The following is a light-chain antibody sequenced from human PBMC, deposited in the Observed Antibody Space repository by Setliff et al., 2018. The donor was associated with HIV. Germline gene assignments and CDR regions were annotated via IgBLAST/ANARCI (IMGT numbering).Light chain of an antibody. CDR2: GVS. CDR1: SIDVGAYNY. V-gene: IGLV2-14*01. Sequence: QSALAQPASVSGSPGQSITISCTGTSIDVGAYNYVSWYQQHPGKAPKLMLCGVSVRPSGVSNRFSGSKSGNTASLTISGLQAEDEADYYCSSYTSTSTRVFGTGTKGTVL. J-gene: IGLJ1*01. CDR3: SSYTSTSTRV.